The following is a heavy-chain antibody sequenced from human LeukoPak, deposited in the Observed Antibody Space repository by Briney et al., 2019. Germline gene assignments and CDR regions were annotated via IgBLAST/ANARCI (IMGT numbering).Heavy chain of an antibody. Sequence: ASVKVSCKASGYTFTSYDINWVRQATRQGLEWMGWMNPNSGNTGYAQKFQGRVTITRNTSISTAYMELSSLRSEDTAVYYCARVSAGCSGGSCYHNYFDYWGQGTLVTVSS. V-gene: IGHV1-8*03. D-gene: IGHD2-15*01. J-gene: IGHJ4*02. CDR2: MNPNSGNT. CDR1: GYTFTSYD. CDR3: ARVSAGCSGGSCYHNYFDY.